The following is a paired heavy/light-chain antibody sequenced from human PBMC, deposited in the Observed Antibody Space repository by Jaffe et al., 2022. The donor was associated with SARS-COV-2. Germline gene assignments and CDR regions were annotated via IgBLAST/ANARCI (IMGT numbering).Light chain of an antibody. J-gene: IGLJ3*02. Sequence: QSVLTQPPSASGTPGQRVTISCSGSSSNIGSNTVNWYQHLPGTAPKLLMYTNNQRPSGVPDRFSGSKSGTSASLAISGLQSDDEASYYCAAWDDILDGWVFGGGTKLTVL. CDR3: AAWDDILDGWV. CDR2: TNN. CDR1: SSNIGSNT. V-gene: IGLV1-44*01.
Heavy chain of an antibody. Sequence: EVQLVESGGGLVQPGGSLRLSCAASGFTFSSYSMNWVRQAPGKGLEWVSHIRSSSSATYYADSVKGRFTISRDNAKNSLYLQMNSLRAEDTAVYYCVASNGDHGAYYFYMDVWGKGTTVTVSS. V-gene: IGHV3-48*01. CDR3: VASNGDHGAYYFYMDV. CDR1: GFTFSSYS. J-gene: IGHJ6*03. D-gene: IGHD4-17*01. CDR2: IRSSSSAT.